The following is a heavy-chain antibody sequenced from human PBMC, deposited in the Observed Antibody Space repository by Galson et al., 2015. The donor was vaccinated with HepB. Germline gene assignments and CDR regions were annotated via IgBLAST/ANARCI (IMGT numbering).Heavy chain of an antibody. CDR1: GYTFTSYG. D-gene: IGHD4-17*01. CDR3: AVPYGDYPGHYYYYGMDV. V-gene: IGHV1-18*01. J-gene: IGHJ6*02. Sequence: SGAEVKKPGTSVKVSCKASGYTFTSYGISWVRQAPGQGLEWMGWISAYNGNTNYAQKLQGRVTMTTDTSTSTAYMELRSLRSDDTAVYYCAVPYGDYPGHYYYYGMDVWGQGTTVTVSS. CDR2: ISAYNGNT.